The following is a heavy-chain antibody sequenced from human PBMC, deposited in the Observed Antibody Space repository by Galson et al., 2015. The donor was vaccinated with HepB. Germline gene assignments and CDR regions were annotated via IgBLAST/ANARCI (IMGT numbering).Heavy chain of an antibody. J-gene: IGHJ4*02. V-gene: IGHV3-33*08. CDR1: GFFFSSYG. Sequence: SLRLSCAASGFFFSSYGMHWVRQAPGKGLEWVAIIWHDGINKYYADSVKGRFTISRDNSKNTLYLEMNSLRADDTAVYYCARDLLPYGDFNYWGQGTLVTVSS. CDR2: IWHDGINK. D-gene: IGHD4-17*01. CDR3: ARDLLPYGDFNY.